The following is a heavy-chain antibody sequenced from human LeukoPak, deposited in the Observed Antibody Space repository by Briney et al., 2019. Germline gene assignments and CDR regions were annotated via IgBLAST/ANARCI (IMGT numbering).Heavy chain of an antibody. CDR2: IDPNSGGT. J-gene: IGHJ6*02. Sequence: ASVRVSCKASGYTFIDYYVHWIRQAPGQGREWLGWIDPNSGGTPHGQNFQGRPTMTADTSVMTVFMDLTWLTSDATAVYYCARSRTPFYYYGVDVWGQGTSVTVSS. D-gene: IGHD1/OR15-1a*01. V-gene: IGHV1-2*02. CDR3: ARSRTPFYYYGVDV. CDR1: GYTFIDYY.